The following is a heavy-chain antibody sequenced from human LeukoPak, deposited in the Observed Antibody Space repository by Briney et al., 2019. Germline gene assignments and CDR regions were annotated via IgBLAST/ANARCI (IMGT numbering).Heavy chain of an antibody. CDR3: ARQPRNYYGSGSYYIHY. J-gene: IGHJ4*02. D-gene: IGHD3-10*01. V-gene: IGHV3-23*01. Sequence: GGSLRLSCAASGFTFSSYAMGWVRQAPGKGLEWVSAISGSGGSTYYADSVKGRFTISRDNSKNTLYLQMNSLRAEDTAVYYCARQPRNYYGSGSYYIHYWGQGTLVTVSS. CDR2: ISGSGGST. CDR1: GFTFSSYA.